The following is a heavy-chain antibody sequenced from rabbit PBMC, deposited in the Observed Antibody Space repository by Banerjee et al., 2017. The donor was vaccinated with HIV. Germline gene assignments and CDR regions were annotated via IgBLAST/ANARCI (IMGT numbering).Heavy chain of an antibody. J-gene: IGHJ3*01. V-gene: IGHV1S47*01. CDR2: IYTDSGNT. CDR3: ARHDNDVVVGMDL. CDR1: GFTISSNW. Sequence: QQQLEESGGGLVKPEGSLTLTCTASGFTISSNWMCWVRQAPGKGLEWIGCIYTDSGNTYFARWVNGQFTITRNTNLNTVTLQMTSLTAADTATYFCARHDNDVVVGMDLWGQGTLVTVS.